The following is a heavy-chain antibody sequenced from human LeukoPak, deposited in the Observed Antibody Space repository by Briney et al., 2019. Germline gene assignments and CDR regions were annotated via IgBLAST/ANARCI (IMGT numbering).Heavy chain of an antibody. CDR3: ARGNYYDSSGYYDFDY. V-gene: IGHV3-48*02. D-gene: IGHD3-22*01. J-gene: IGHJ4*02. CDR1: GFTFGSYS. Sequence: GGSLRLSCAASGFTFGSYSMNWVRQAPGKGLEWVSYISSSSSTIHYADSVKGRFTISRDNARTSLYLQMNSLRDEDTAVYYCARGNYYDSSGYYDFDYWGQGTLVTVSS. CDR2: ISSSSSTI.